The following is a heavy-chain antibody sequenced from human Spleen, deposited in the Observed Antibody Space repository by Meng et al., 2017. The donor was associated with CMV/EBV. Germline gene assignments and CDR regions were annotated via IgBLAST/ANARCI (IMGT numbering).Heavy chain of an antibody. CDR2: IKEDGGET. Sequence: GGSLRLSCAASGFTVSRYWMTWVRQAPGKGLEWVANIKEDGGETHYVDSVRGRFTISRDNAKSSVYLQMSSLRAEDTGVYFCTKLFDYWGQGTLVTVSS. CDR3: TKLFDY. D-gene: IGHD3-10*01. J-gene: IGHJ4*02. V-gene: IGHV3-7*01. CDR1: GFTVSRYW.